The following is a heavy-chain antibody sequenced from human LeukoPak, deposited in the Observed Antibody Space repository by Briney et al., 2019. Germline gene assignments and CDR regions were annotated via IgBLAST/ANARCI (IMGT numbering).Heavy chain of an antibody. Sequence: GGSLRLSCEAPGLTFSSYWWSWFRKAPGKGLKWLANIRQDGSETYYVDSVKGRFTISRDNAKNSLYLQMNSLRAEDTAVYYCASQSRGARADYFDYWGQGTLVTVSS. J-gene: IGHJ4*02. CDR2: IRQDGSET. D-gene: IGHD1-26*01. CDR1: GLTFSSYW. V-gene: IGHV3-7*01. CDR3: ASQSRGARADYFDY.